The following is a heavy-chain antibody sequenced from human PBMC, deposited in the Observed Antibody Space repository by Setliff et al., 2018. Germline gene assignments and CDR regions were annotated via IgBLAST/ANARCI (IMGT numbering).Heavy chain of an antibody. Sequence: SFPSSFFPFHPSAISWVRQAPGQGLEWMGRINPNSGRTDYAQKFQGRGTMTRDTSISTAYMELGSLTSDDTAFYYCVRSGKFGMRFWFDQWGQGTLVTVSS. V-gene: IGHV1-2*06. D-gene: IGHD1-26*01. CDR2: INPNSGRT. CDR3: VRSGKFGMRFWFDQ. CDR1: FFPFHPSA. J-gene: IGHJ5*02.